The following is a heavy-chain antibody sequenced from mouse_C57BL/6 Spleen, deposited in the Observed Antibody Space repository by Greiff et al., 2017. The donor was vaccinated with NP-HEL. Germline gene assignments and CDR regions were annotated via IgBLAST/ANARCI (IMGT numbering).Heavy chain of an antibody. J-gene: IGHJ1*03. V-gene: IGHV1-81*01. D-gene: IGHD1-1*01. CDR2: IYPRSGNT. CDR1: GYTFTSYG. Sequence: QVQLQQSGAELVRPGASVKLSCKASGYTFTSYGISWVKQRTGQGLEWIGEIYPRSGNTYYNEKFKGKATLTADKSSSTAYMELRSLTSEDSAVYFCARWTTVVRYFDVWGTGTTVTVSS. CDR3: ARWTTVVRYFDV.